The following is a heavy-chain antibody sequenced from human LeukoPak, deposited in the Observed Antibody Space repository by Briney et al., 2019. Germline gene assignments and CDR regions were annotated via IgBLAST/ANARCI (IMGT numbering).Heavy chain of an antibody. D-gene: IGHD3-10*01. J-gene: IGHJ4*02. CDR3: AGFRAGVGEPYGDY. CDR2: ISAYNGNT. V-gene: IGHV1-18*01. CDR1: GYTFTSYG. Sequence: GASVKVSCKASGYTFTSYGISWVRQAPGQGLEWMGWISAYNGNTNYAQKLQGRVTMTTDTSTSTAYMELRSLRSNDTAVYYCAGFRAGVGEPYGDYWGQGTPVTVSS.